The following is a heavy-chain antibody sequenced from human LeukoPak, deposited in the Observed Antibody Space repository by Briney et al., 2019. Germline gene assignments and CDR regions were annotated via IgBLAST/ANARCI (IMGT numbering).Heavy chain of an antibody. D-gene: IGHD3/OR15-3a*01. CDR2: ISGSGENT. CDR1: GFTFSNYA. Sequence: PGGSPRLSCAASGFTFSNYAMSWVRQAPGKGLEWVSFISGSGENTHYADSVKGRFTLSRDNSKNTLDLQMNSLRAEDTAVYYCAKSDLFDFWTGYHYYMDVWGKGTTVTVSS. J-gene: IGHJ6*03. CDR3: AKSDLFDFWTGYHYYMDV. V-gene: IGHV3-23*01.